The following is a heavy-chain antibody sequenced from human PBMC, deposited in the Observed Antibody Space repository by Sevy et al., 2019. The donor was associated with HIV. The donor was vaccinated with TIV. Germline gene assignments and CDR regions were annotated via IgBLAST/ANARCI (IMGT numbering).Heavy chain of an antibody. CDR3: ARHLGSGGYYYYYGMDV. J-gene: IGHJ6*02. Sequence: SETLSLTCTVSGGSISSSSYYWGWIRQPPGKGLEWIGSIYYSGSTYYNPSLKSRVTISVDTSKNQFSLKLSSVTAADTAVYYCARHLGSGGYYYYYGMDVWGQGTTVTVSS. D-gene: IGHD2-15*01. V-gene: IGHV4-39*01. CDR1: GGSISSSSYY. CDR2: IYYSGST.